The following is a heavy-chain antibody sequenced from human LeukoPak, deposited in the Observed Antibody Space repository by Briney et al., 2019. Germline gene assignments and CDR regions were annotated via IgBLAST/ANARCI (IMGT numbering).Heavy chain of an antibody. CDR1: GFTFSSYA. J-gene: IGHJ4*02. D-gene: IGHD3-22*01. CDR3: AKDSKKRIYYDSSGYYHY. V-gene: IGHV3-23*01. CDR2: ISGSGGST. Sequence: GGSLRLSCAASGFTFSSYAMSWVRQAPGKGLEWVSAISGSGGSTCYADSVKGRFTISRDNSKNTLYLQMNSLRAEDTAVYYCAKDSKKRIYYDSSGYYHYWGQGTLVTVSS.